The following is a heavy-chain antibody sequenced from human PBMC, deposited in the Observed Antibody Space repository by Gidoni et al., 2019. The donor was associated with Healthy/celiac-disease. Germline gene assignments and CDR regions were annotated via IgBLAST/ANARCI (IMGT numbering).Heavy chain of an antibody. V-gene: IGHV3-7*01. D-gene: IGHD3-22*01. CDR3: ARVFSRVRKQYDSSGFQH. Sequence: EVQLVESGGGLVQPGGSLRLSCAASGFTFSSYRMSWVRQAPGKGLEWVANIKQDGSEKYYVDSVKGRFTISRDNAKNSLYLQMNSLRAEDTAVYYCARVFSRVRKQYDSSGFQHWGQGTLVTVSS. J-gene: IGHJ1*01. CDR1: GFTFSSYR. CDR2: IKQDGSEK.